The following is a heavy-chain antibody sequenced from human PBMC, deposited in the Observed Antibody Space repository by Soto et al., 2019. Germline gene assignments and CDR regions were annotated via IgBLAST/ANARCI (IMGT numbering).Heavy chain of an antibody. Sequence: GGSLRLSCAASGFTFSSYAMSWVRQAPGKGLEWVSAISGSGGSTYYADSVKGRFTISRDNSKNTLYLQMNSLRAEDTAVYYCAKDTGESSGWLAYYYYYGMDVWGQGTTVTVSS. CDR3: AKDTGESSGWLAYYYYYGMDV. D-gene: IGHD6-19*01. V-gene: IGHV3-23*01. J-gene: IGHJ6*02. CDR1: GFTFSSYA. CDR2: ISGSGGST.